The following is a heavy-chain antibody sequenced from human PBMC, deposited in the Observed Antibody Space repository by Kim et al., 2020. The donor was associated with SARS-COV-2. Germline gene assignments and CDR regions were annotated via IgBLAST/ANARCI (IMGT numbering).Heavy chain of an antibody. V-gene: IGHV3-21*01. CDR2: ISSTTSYV. CDR3: ARGSLSYYGARGALLSFPPDI. D-gene: IGHD3-10*01. J-gene: IGHJ3*02. CDR1: GFTFSSYS. Sequence: GGSLRLSCEASGFTFSSYSMHWVRQAPGKGLEWVSSISSTTSYVYYRDSVKGRFGIFRDNVKNSLYLQMDNLRGEDTAVYYCARGSLSYYGARGALLSFPPDIWGQGTMVTVSS.